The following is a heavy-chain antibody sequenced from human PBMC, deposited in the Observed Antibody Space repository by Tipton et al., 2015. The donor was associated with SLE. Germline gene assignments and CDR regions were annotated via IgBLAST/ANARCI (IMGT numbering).Heavy chain of an antibody. CDR3: ARADFWGGYLDY. CDR1: DGSITSYY. Sequence: TLSLTCSVFDGSITSYYWSWIRQPPGKELEWIGHIYYTGTTYYNPSLKSRLTLSMDTSKNQFSLRLTSVTAADTAVYFCARADFWGGYLDYWGQGTLATVSS. CDR2: IYYTGTT. D-gene: IGHD3-3*01. J-gene: IGHJ4*02. V-gene: IGHV4-59*08.